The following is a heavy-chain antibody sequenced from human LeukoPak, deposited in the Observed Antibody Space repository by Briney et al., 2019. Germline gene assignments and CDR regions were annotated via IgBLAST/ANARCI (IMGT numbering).Heavy chain of an antibody. CDR2: ISGSGGST. J-gene: IGHJ5*02. CDR1: GFNFSSFV. CDR3: ANEKVVPAAIWFDP. Sequence: PGGSLRLSCAGSGFNFSSFVMTWVRQAPGKGLEWVSAISGSGGSTYYADSVKGRFTISRDNSKNTLYLQMNSLRAEDTAVYYCANEKVVPAAIWFDPWGQGTLVTVSS. D-gene: IGHD2-2*01. V-gene: IGHV3-23*01.